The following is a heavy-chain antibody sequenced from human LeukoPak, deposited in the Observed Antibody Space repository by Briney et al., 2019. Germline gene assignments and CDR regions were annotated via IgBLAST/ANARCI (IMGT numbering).Heavy chain of an antibody. CDR1: GGTFSSYA. CDR2: IIPIFGTA. Sequence: ASVKVSCTASGGTFSSYAISWVRQAPGQGLEWMGGIIPIFGTANYAQKFQGRVTITADESTSTAYMELSSLRSEDTAVYYCARYRYCSGGSCYSTFDYWGQGTLVTVSS. J-gene: IGHJ4*02. CDR3: ARYRYCSGGSCYSTFDY. V-gene: IGHV1-69*13. D-gene: IGHD2-15*01.